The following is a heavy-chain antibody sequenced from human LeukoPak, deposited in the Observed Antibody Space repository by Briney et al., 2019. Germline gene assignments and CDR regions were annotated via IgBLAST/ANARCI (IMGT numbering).Heavy chain of an antibody. Sequence: ASVKVSCKASGYTYARYYIHGVRQAPGQGLEWMVIINPSGGSTRYAQKFQGRVTMTRDTSASTVYMELSSLRSDDTAVYYCARLYGTFLEWSPYFDYWGQGTLVTVSS. V-gene: IGHV1-46*01. CDR2: INPSGGST. CDR1: GYTYARYY. J-gene: IGHJ4*02. D-gene: IGHD3-3*02. CDR3: ARLYGTFLEWSPYFDY.